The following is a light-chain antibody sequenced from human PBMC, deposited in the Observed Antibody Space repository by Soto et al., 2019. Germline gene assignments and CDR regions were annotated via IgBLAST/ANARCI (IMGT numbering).Light chain of an antibody. J-gene: IGKJ1*01. CDR3: QQYGSSPWT. Sequence: EIVLTQFPCTLSLSPGERATLSCRASQTTSGTYLAWYQHKPGQAPRLLIYGASSRATGIPDRFSGSGSGTDFTLTISRLEPEDFAVYYCQQYGSSPWTFGQGTKVDIK. CDR1: QTTSGTY. V-gene: IGKV3-20*01. CDR2: GAS.